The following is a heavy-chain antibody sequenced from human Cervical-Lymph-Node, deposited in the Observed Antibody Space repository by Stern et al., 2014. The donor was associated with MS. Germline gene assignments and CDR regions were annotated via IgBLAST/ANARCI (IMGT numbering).Heavy chain of an antibody. CDR3: ARVGGGKGYFSS. CDR1: GFTFSNYR. D-gene: IGHD3-16*01. J-gene: IGHJ5*02. Sequence: VQLVESGGGVVQPGRSLKLSCGASGFTFSNYRMHWVRQVPGKGLEWVAVTSYDGSDKYYADSVTDRFTISRDHLKNKLYFVMSSLRIGDTAVYYCARVGGGKGYFSSWGQGTLVTVSS. V-gene: IGHV3-30*03. CDR2: TSYDGSDK.